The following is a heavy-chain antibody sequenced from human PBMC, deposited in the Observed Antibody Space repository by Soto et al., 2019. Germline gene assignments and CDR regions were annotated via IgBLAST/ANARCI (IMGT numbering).Heavy chain of an antibody. D-gene: IGHD7-27*01. J-gene: IGHJ4*02. V-gene: IGHV3-23*01. CDR1: GFTFGNYA. Sequence: EVQLLESGGGLVQPGGSLRLSCAASGFTFGNYAFSWVRQAPGKGLEWVSVISGGGDATYYPDSVKGRFTTSRDNSKNTGDLQMNRLRAVYTAVYYCAKKSLGSFTFPALYYFDYWGQGTLVTVSS. CDR3: AKKSLGSFTFPALYYFDY. CDR2: ISGGGDAT.